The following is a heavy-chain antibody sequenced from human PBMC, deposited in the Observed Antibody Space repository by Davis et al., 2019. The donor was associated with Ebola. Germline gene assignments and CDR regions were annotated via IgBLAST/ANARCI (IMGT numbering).Heavy chain of an antibody. Sequence: PGGSLRLSCAASGFTFSSYGMHWVRQAPGKGLEWVAVIWYDGSNKYYADSVKGRFTISRDNSKNTLYLQMNSLRAEDTAVYYCARDLGQLLVSEYGMDVWGQGTTVTVSS. CDR1: GFTFSSYG. J-gene: IGHJ6*02. D-gene: IGHD2-2*01. CDR3: ARDLGQLLVSEYGMDV. V-gene: IGHV3-33*01. CDR2: IWYDGSNK.